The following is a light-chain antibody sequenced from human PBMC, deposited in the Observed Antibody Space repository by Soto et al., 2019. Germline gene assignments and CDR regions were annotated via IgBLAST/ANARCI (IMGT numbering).Light chain of an antibody. CDR1: TGAVTSGHY. Sequence: QAVVTQEPSLTVSPGGTVTLTCGSSTGAVTSGHYPYWFQQKPGQAPRTLISDTTNKHSWTPARFSGSLLGGKAALTLSGAQPEDEAEYYCLLSYSGAQVFGGGTKVTVL. J-gene: IGLJ2*01. V-gene: IGLV7-46*01. CDR2: DTT. CDR3: LLSYSGAQV.